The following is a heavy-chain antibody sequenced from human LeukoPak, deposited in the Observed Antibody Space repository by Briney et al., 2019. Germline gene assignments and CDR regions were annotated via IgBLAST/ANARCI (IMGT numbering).Heavy chain of an antibody. CDR2: ISAYNGNT. V-gene: IGHV1-18*01. Sequence: ASVKVSCKASGYTFTSYGISWVRQAPGQGLEWMGWISAYNGNTNYAQKLQGRVTMTTDASTSTAYMELRSLRSDDTAVYYCARGPHYDFWSGYFDYWGQGTLVTVSS. J-gene: IGHJ4*02. CDR3: ARGPHYDFWSGYFDY. D-gene: IGHD3-3*01. CDR1: GYTFTSYG.